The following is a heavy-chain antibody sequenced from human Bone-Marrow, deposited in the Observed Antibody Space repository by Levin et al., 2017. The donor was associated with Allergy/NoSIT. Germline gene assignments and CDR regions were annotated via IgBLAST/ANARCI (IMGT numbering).Heavy chain of an antibody. CDR2: IYYSGTT. D-gene: IGHD3-22*01. CDR3: ARDYYETTGYFDQ. V-gene: IGHV4-39*02. J-gene: IGHJ4*02. Sequence: SQTLSLPCTVSGGSIRSTTYYWVWLRQPPGKGLEWIASIYYSGTTYYSASLKSRATISVDTSKNQFSLNLGSVTAADTAVYYCARDYYETTGYFDQWGQGTLVTVSS. CDR1: GGSIRSTTYY.